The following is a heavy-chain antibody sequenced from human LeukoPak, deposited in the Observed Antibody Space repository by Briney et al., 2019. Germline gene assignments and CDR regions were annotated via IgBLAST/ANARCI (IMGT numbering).Heavy chain of an antibody. CDR1: GYTFTGYY. CDR3: ARKGDYGDATYYYYGMDV. V-gene: IGHV1-2*02. D-gene: IGHD4-17*01. J-gene: IGHJ6*02. CDR2: INPNSGGT. Sequence: GASVKVSCKASGYTFTGYYMHWVRQAPGQGLEWMGWINPNSGGTNYAQKFQGRVTMTRGTSISTAYMELSRLRSDDTAVYYCARKGDYGDATYYYYGMDVWGQGTTVTVS.